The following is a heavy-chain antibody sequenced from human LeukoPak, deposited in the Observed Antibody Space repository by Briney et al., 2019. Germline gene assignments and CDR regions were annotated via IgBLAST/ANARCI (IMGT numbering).Heavy chain of an antibody. CDR3: ATYSGTYSAFDI. V-gene: IGHV4-39*07. CDR2: IFYNGGP. D-gene: IGHD1-26*01. J-gene: IGHJ3*02. CDR1: GGSITNTNYY. Sequence: SETLSLTCTASGGSITNTNYYWAWVRQPPEKGLEWLGNIFYNGGPYFNPPLKSRVAISVDTSKNHFSLRLNSVTAADTAVYYCATYSGTYSAFDIWGLGTLVTVSS.